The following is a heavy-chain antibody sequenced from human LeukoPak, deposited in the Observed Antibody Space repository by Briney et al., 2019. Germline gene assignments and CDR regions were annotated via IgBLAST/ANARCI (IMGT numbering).Heavy chain of an antibody. CDR1: GFTFSSYA. CDR3: ARVPGPYCGSPDCSLLDY. Sequence: GGSLRLSCAASGFTFSSYAMSWVRQAPGKGLEWVSAISGSGGSAYYADSVKGRFTISRDNSKNTLYLQMNSLRAEDTAVYYCARVPGPYCGSPDCSLLDYWGQGTLVTVSS. CDR2: ISGSGGSA. D-gene: IGHD2-2*01. J-gene: IGHJ4*02. V-gene: IGHV3-23*01.